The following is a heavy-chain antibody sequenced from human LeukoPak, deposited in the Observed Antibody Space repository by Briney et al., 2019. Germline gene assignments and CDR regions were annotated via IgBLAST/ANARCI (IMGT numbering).Heavy chain of an antibody. J-gene: IGHJ6*03. V-gene: IGHV4-4*07. D-gene: IGHD7-27*01. CDR3: ARESHWGTYYYYYMDV. CDR2: IYTSGSA. Sequence: PSETLSLTCTVSGGSISSYYWSWIRQPAGKGLEWIGRIYTSGSANYNPSLKSRVTMSVDTSKNQFSLKLSSVTAADTAVYYCARESHWGTYYYYYMDVWGKGTTVTVSS. CDR1: GGSISSYY.